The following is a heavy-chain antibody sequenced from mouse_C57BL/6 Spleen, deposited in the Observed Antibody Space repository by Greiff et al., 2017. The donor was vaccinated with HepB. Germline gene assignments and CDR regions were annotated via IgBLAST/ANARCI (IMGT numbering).Heavy chain of an antibody. CDR1: GFTFSSYA. V-gene: IGHV5-4*01. CDR2: ISDGGSYT. J-gene: IGHJ3*01. CDR3: ARDDGFRSFAY. Sequence: DVMLVESGGGLVKPGGSLKLSCAASGFTFSSYAMSWVRQTPEKRLEWVATISDGGSYTYYPDNVKGRFTISRDNAKNNLYLQMSHLKSEDTAMYYCARDDGFRSFAYWGQGTLVTVSA. D-gene: IGHD2-3*01.